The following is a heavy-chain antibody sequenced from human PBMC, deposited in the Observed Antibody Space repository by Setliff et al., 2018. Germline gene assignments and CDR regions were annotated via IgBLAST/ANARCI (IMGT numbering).Heavy chain of an antibody. D-gene: IGHD1-26*01. Sequence: ASVKVSCKASGYTFTGYYMHWVRQAPGQGLEWMGWINPSSGGTNYAQKFQGRVTMTRDTSISTAYMELNRLRSDDTAVYYCARTIVGGATRLDYWGLGTLVTVSS. J-gene: IGHJ4*02. CDR1: GYTFTGYY. CDR3: ARTIVGGATRLDY. V-gene: IGHV1-2*02. CDR2: INPSSGGT.